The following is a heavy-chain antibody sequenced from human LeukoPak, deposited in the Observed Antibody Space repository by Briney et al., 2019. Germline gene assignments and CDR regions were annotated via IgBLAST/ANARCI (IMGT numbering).Heavy chain of an antibody. CDR1: GFTFSAYA. D-gene: IGHD6-6*01. CDR2: INGNSAAI. CDR3: AKDVSDSSSSGGAFDI. Sequence: GRSLRLSCAASGFTFSAYAMHWVRQLPGKGLEWVSGINGNSAAIGYAASVKGRFTISRDNTKNSLYLQMNSLRAEDMALYYCAKDVSDSSSSGGAFDIWGQGTMVTVSS. V-gene: IGHV3-9*03. J-gene: IGHJ3*02.